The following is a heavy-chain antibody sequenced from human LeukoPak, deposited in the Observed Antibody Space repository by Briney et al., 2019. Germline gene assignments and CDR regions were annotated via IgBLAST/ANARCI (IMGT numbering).Heavy chain of an antibody. CDR3: ARGPGGSYSYHYYYYGMDV. Sequence: PSETLSLTCTVSGGSISSYYWSWIRQPPGKGLEWIGYIYYSGSTNYNPSLKSRVTISVDTSKNQFSLKLSSVTAADTAVYYCARGPGGSYSYHYYYYGMDVWGQGTTVTVSS. J-gene: IGHJ6*02. CDR2: IYYSGST. D-gene: IGHD1-26*01. V-gene: IGHV4-59*12. CDR1: GGSISSYY.